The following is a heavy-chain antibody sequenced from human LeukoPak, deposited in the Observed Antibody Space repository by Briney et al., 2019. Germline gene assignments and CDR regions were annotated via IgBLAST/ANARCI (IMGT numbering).Heavy chain of an antibody. CDR2: INIDGTTT. Sequence: GGTLRLSCAASGFTFTRYWMHWVRQVPGKGLVWVSRINIDGTTTNYADSVKGRFTVSRDNAKNTLYLQVNSLRVEDTAVYYCARDSYEVGATFDYWGQGTLVTVSS. CDR1: GFTFTRYW. D-gene: IGHD1-26*01. CDR3: ARDSYEVGATFDY. V-gene: IGHV3-74*01. J-gene: IGHJ4*02.